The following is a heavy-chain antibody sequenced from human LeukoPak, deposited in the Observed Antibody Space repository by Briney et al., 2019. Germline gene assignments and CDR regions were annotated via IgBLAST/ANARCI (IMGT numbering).Heavy chain of an antibody. J-gene: IGHJ4*02. V-gene: IGHV4-39*01. CDR1: GGSISSSSYY. CDR3: ASSPSIAVAGIDY. Sequence: SETLSLTCTVSGGSISSSSYYWGWIRQPPGKGLEWIGSIYYSGSTYYNPSLKSRVTMSVDTSKNQFSLKLSSVTAADTAVYYCASSPSIAVAGIDYWGQGTLVTVSS. CDR2: IYYSGST. D-gene: IGHD6-19*01.